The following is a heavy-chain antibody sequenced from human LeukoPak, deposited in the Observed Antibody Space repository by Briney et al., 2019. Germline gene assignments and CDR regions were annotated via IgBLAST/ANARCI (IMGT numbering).Heavy chain of an antibody. Sequence: PGGSLRLSCAASGLSFSSHWMSWVRQAPGKGLEWVANINQDGSVINYVGSVKDRFTISRDNAKNSLYLQMNSLRGDDTALYYCAKDAYSRGDYWGQGTLVTVSS. D-gene: IGHD2-21*01. CDR1: GLSFSSHW. V-gene: IGHV3-7*01. CDR3: AKDAYSRGDY. CDR2: INQDGSVI. J-gene: IGHJ4*02.